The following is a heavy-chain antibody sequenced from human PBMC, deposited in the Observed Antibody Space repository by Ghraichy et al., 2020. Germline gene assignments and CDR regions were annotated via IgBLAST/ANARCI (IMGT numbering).Heavy chain of an antibody. D-gene: IGHD2-2*01. J-gene: IGHJ4*02. Sequence: GGFLRLSCAASGFTFSYSYMTWMRQAPGKGPESISYISPSSDDIYYADSVKGRFTISRDNAKNSLFLQMHSLRAEDTAMYYCTRDPRLVDYWGQGTPVTVSS. V-gene: IGHV3-11*06. CDR2: ISPSSDDI. CDR1: GFTFSYSY. CDR3: TRDPRLVDY.